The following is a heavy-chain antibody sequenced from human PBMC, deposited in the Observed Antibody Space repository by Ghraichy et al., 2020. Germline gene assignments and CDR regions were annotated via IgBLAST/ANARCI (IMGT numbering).Heavy chain of an antibody. J-gene: IGHJ4*02. V-gene: IGHV4-39*07. Sequence: SETLSLTCTVSGGSISSTNYYWGWIRQPPGKGLEWIGSIYYSGSTYYNPSLKSRVTISVDTSKNQFSLKLSSVTAADTAVYYCARVFGSSGYYYFPFDYWGQGTLVTVSS. D-gene: IGHD3-22*01. CDR2: IYYSGST. CDR1: GGSISSTNYY. CDR3: ARVFGSSGYYYFPFDY.